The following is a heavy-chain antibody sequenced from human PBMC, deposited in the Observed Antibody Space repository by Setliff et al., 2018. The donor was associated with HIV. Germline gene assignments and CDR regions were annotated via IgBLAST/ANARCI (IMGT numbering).Heavy chain of an antibody. Sequence: ASVKVSCKASGYSFTSYIIHWVRQAPGQGPEWVGRVYPGDASIHYAQKFLGRVTVTRDTSTSTVYMDLSSLRFEDTAVYYCAREFPGGTYGFDYWGQGTLVTVSS. D-gene: IGHD1-26*01. CDR2: VYPGDASI. CDR1: GYSFTSYI. J-gene: IGHJ4*02. CDR3: AREFPGGTYGFDY. V-gene: IGHV1-46*01.